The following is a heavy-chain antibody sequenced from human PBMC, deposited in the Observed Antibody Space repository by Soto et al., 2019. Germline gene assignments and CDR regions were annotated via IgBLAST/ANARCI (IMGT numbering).Heavy chain of an antibody. D-gene: IGHD6-19*01. J-gene: IGHJ4*02. CDR2: VSHDGRNT. Sequence: VQLVESGGGVVQPGRSLRLSCAASGFTFSDYAMHWVRQAPGKGLEWVAVVSHDGRNTHYADSVKGRFTISRDSSKHTVSLEWTSLRAEDTAVYYWAKGGRQWLVTSDFNYWGQGALVTVSS. CDR1: GFTFSDYA. CDR3: AKGGRQWLVTSDFNY. V-gene: IGHV3-30*18.